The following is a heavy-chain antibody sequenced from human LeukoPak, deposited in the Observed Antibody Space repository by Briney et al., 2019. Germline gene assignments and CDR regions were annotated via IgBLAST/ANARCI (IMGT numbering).Heavy chain of an antibody. V-gene: IGHV4-59*01. Sequence: SETLSLTCTVYGGSISSYYWSWIRQPPGKGLEWIGYIYYSGSTNYNPSLKSRVTISVDTSKNQFSLKLSSVTAADTAVYYCARRMVQGARVAFDIWGQGTMVTVSS. J-gene: IGHJ3*02. CDR1: GGSISSYY. D-gene: IGHD3-10*01. CDR3: ARRMVQGARVAFDI. CDR2: IYYSGST.